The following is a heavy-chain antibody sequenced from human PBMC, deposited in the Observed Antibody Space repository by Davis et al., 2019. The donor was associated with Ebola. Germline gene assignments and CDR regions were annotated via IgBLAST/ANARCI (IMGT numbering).Heavy chain of an antibody. V-gene: IGHV3-21*01. D-gene: IGHD2-15*01. CDR3: ARVYCSGGSCRNYYYYGMDV. Sequence: GESLKISCAASGFTFSSYSMNWVRQAPGKGLEWVSSISSSSSYIYYADSVKGRFTISRDNAKNSLYLQMNSLRAEDTAVYYCARVYCSGGSCRNYYYYGMDVWGQGTTVTVSS. CDR1: GFTFSSYS. CDR2: ISSSSSYI. J-gene: IGHJ6*02.